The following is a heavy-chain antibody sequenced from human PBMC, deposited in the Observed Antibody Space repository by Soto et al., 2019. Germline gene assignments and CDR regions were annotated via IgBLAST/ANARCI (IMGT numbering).Heavy chain of an antibody. CDR3: ARKVPGSTTRPDYWYFDL. D-gene: IGHD6-6*01. J-gene: IGHJ2*01. V-gene: IGHV3-23*01. CDR2: ISGGGDAT. Sequence: EVHLLESGGGLVQPGGSLRLSCAASGFTFISYAMNWVRQAPGKGLQWVSAISGGGDATFYADSVKGRFTISRDNSRNTVTLRMNSLGADDTAVYYCARKVPGSTTRPDYWYFDLWGRGTLVTVSS. CDR1: GFTFISYA.